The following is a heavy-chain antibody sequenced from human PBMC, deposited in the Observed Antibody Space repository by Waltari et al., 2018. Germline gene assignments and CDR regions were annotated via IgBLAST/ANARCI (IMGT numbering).Heavy chain of an antibody. CDR1: GYSFSDSF. D-gene: IGHD5-18*01. Sequence: QVQLVQSGAEVKKPGASVKVACKASGYSFSDSFIHWVRQAPGQGLEFMGWIDPDAGGANYPQRFQGRVAMTSDASISTVYMELSGLRSDDTAVHYCARDFSYGSVDYWGQGTLVTVSS. J-gene: IGHJ4*02. CDR3: ARDFSYGSVDY. CDR2: IDPDAGGA. V-gene: IGHV1-2*02.